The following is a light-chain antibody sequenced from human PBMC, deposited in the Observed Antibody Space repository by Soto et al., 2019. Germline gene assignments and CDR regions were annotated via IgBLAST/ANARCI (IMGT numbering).Light chain of an antibody. V-gene: IGLV2-8*01. J-gene: IGLJ1*01. CDR1: SSDVGGYNY. Sequence: QSVLTQPPSASGSPGQSVTISCTGTSSDVGGYNYVSWYQQHPGKAPKLMIYEVSKRPSGVPDRFSGSKSGNTASLTVPGLQAEDEADYYCSSYAGSNFYVFGTGTKVTVL. CDR2: EVS. CDR3: SSYAGSNFYV.